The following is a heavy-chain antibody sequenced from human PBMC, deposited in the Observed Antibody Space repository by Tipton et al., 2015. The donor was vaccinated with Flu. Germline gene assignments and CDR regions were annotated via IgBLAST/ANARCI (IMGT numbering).Heavy chain of an antibody. CDR1: GFIFSKYE. D-gene: IGHD3-3*01. V-gene: IGHV3-48*03. J-gene: IGHJ5*02. CDR2: ISARANYV. CDR3: LTDTILGGVLPP. Sequence: SLRLSCATSGFIFSKYEMNWVRQAPGKGLEWIAYISARANYVIYADSAQGRFTLSRDKADNSLSFQMDGLRVEDTAVYYCLTDTILGGVLPPWGQGTLVTV.